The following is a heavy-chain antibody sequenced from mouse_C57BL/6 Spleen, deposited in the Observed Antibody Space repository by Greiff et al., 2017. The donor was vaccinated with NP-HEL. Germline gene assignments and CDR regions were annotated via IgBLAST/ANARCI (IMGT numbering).Heavy chain of an antibody. CDR3: ARTTTPTFYGSSYDWYFDV. V-gene: IGHV1-20*01. Sequence: VQLQQSGPELVKPGDSVKISCKASGYSFTGYFMNWVMQSHGKSLEGIGRINPYNGDTFYNQKFNGKATLTVDKSSSTAHMELRSLTSEDSAVYYCARTTTPTFYGSSYDWYFDVWGTGTTVTVSS. J-gene: IGHJ1*03. CDR1: GYSFTGYF. D-gene: IGHD1-1*01. CDR2: INPYNGDT.